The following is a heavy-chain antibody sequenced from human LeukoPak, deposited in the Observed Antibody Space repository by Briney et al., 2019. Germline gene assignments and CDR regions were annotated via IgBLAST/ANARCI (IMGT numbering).Heavy chain of an antibody. CDR3: ARHTRRYCSSTSCNNWFDP. CDR1: GGSFSGYY. V-gene: IGHV4-34*01. J-gene: IGHJ5*02. Sequence: PSETLSLTCAVYGGSFSGYYWSWIRQPPGKGLEWIGEINHSGSTNYNPSLKSRVTISVDTSKNQFSLKLSSVTAADTAVYYCARHTRRYCSSTSCNNWFDPWGQGTLVTVSS. CDR2: INHSGST. D-gene: IGHD2-2*01.